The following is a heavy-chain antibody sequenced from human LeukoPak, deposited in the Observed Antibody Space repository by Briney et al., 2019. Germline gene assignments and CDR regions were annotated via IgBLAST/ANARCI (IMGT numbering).Heavy chain of an antibody. Sequence: ASVKVSCKASAYTFTSYGISWVRQAPGQGLEWMGWISAHNGNTNYAQKFQGRVTMTTDTSTRTAYMELRSLRADDTAAYYCARDLYDFWSGYYYYYGMDVWGQGTTVTVSS. CDR3: ARDLYDFWSGYYYYYGMDV. V-gene: IGHV1-18*01. D-gene: IGHD3-3*01. J-gene: IGHJ6*02. CDR2: ISAHNGNT. CDR1: AYTFTSYG.